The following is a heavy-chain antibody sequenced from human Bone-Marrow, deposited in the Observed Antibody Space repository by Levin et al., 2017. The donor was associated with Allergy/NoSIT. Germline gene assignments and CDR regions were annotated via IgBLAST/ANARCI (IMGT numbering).Heavy chain of an antibody. D-gene: IGHD3-10*01. CDR1: GYTFTGYY. Sequence: GASVKVSCKASGYTFTGYYIHWVRQAPGHGLEWMGWINPTSGGTNYAQNFQGRVTMTRDTSISTAYMELSRLRSDDTAVYFCARGFGDFDYWGQGTLVTVSS. CDR2: INPTSGGT. V-gene: IGHV1-2*02. CDR3: ARGFGDFDY. J-gene: IGHJ4*02.